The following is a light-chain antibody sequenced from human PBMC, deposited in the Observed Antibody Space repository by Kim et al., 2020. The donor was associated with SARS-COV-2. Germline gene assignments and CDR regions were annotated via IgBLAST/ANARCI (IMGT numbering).Light chain of an antibody. J-gene: IGLJ3*02. V-gene: IGLV7-46*01. CDR1: RAAFTGGNN. CDR2: DTR. Sequence: GGTVTLTCGTSRAAFTGGNNPYWVQQKPCQAPRTLIYDTRNKHSWTPNRFSGSVLGGKTVLTLSGAQPEDEADYYCLLSYGASNWVFGGGTKLTVL. CDR3: LLSYGASNWV.